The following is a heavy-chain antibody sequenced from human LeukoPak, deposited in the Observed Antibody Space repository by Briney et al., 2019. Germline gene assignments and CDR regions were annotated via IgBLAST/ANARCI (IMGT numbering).Heavy chain of an antibody. V-gene: IGHV4-59*01. Sequence: RPSETLSLTCTVSGGSISSYYWSWIRQPPGKELEWIGYIYYSGSTNYNPSLKSRVTISVDTSKNQFSLKLSSVTAADTAVYYCARSGTYYYASGSYWFDYWGQGTLVTVSS. CDR2: IYYSGST. D-gene: IGHD3-10*01. J-gene: IGHJ4*02. CDR3: ARSGTYYYASGSYWFDY. CDR1: GGSISSYY.